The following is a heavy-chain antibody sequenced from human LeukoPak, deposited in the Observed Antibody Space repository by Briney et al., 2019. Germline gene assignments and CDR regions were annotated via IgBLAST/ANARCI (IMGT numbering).Heavy chain of an antibody. J-gene: IGHJ6*03. CDR3: ARRYSRYYYMDV. Sequence: ASVKVSCKASGYTFTSYDINWVRQATGQGLEWMGWMNPNSGNTGYAQKFQGRVTMTRNTSISTAYMELSSLRSEDTAVYYCARRYSRYYYMDVRGKGTTVTVSS. D-gene: IGHD6-13*01. CDR1: GYTFTSYD. V-gene: IGHV1-8*01. CDR2: MNPNSGNT.